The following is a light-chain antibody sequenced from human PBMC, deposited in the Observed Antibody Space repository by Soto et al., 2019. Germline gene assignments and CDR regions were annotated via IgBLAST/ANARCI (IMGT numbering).Light chain of an antibody. CDR2: AAS. V-gene: IGKV1-39*01. CDR3: QQSYSTTWT. CDR1: QGISTY. Sequence: DIQMTQXXSXXXXSXXXRXXITXRTSQGISTYLNWYQQKPGKAPKLLIYAASSLQSGVPSRFSGSGSETDFTLTISSLQPEDFATYSCQQSYSTTWTFGQGTKVDIK. J-gene: IGKJ1*01.